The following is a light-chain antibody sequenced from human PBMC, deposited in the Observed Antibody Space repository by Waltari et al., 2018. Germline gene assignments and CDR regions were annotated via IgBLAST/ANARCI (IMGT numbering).Light chain of an antibody. CDR1: ELPKQY. CDR2: KDS. V-gene: IGLV3-25*03. J-gene: IGLJ2*01. CDR3: QSADSSGTHVV. Sequence: SYELTQPPSVSVSPGQTARITCSGDELPKQYAYWYQQKPGQAPVLVIYKDSERPSGLPERFSGSRSGTTVTLTISGVPAEDEADYYCQSADSSGTHVVFGGGTKLTVL.